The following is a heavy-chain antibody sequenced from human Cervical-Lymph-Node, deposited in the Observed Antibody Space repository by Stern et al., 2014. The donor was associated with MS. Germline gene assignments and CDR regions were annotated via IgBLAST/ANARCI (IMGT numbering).Heavy chain of an antibody. Sequence: QLVQSGAEVKKPGASVKVSCKTSGYIFTNYYMHWVRQAPGQGLESMGWINPNSGGTNYAQKFQDRVTMTRDTSISAAYMELSRLTSDDTAVYYCARVKILDYYYGMDVWGQGTTVTVSS. D-gene: IGHD2-8*02. CDR3: ARVKILDYYYGMDV. CDR1: GYIFTNYY. J-gene: IGHJ6*02. V-gene: IGHV1-2*02. CDR2: INPNSGGT.